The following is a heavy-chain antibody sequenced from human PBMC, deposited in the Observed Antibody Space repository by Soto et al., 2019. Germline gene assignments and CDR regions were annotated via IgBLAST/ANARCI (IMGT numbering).Heavy chain of an antibody. Sequence: ASVKVSCKASGYTFTSYDINWVRQATGQGLEWMGWMNPNSGNTGYAQKFQGRVTMTRNTSISTAYMELSSLRSEDTAVYYCARDLVPLRYFDWLWVFDYWGQGTLVTVSS. J-gene: IGHJ4*02. D-gene: IGHD3-9*01. CDR1: GYTFTSYD. V-gene: IGHV1-8*01. CDR2: MNPNSGNT. CDR3: ARDLVPLRYFDWLWVFDY.